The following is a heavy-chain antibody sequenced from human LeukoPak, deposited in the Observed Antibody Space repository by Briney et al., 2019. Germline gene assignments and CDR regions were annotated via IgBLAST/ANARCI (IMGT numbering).Heavy chain of an antibody. V-gene: IGHV4-39*07. CDR2: IYYGGST. CDR3: ARDVFPAAGTPPPMDV. J-gene: IGHJ6*03. D-gene: IGHD6-13*01. Sequence: PSETLSLTCTVSGGSISSDSYYWGRIRQPPGKGLEWIGSIYYGGSTYYNPSLKSRVTISIDTSKNQFSLKLSSVTAADTAVYYCARDVFPAAGTPPPMDVWGKGTTVTVSS. CDR1: GGSISSDSYY.